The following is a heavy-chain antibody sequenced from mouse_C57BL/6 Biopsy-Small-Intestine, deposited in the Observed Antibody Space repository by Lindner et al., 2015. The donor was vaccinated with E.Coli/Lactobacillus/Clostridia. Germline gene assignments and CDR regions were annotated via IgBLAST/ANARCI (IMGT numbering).Heavy chain of an antibody. D-gene: IGHD5-1*01. CDR3: VRDERVPGDAHFDS. Sequence: SVKVSCKASGGTFSSYAISWVRQAPGQGLEWMGWVSTYNGDANYAQKFQGRVTMTRDTSTSTIYMELKSLRSDDTAVYYCVRDERVPGDAHFDSWGQGTVVTVSS. J-gene: IGHJ4*01. CDR1: GGTFSSYA. V-gene: IGHV1-85*01. CDR2: VSTYNGDA.